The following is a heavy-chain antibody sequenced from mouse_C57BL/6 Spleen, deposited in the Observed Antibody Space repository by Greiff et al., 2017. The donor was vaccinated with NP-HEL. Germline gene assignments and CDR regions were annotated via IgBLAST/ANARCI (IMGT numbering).Heavy chain of an antibody. CDR1: GYAFSGSW. Sequence: QVLLKESGPELVKPGASVKLSCTASGYAFSGSWMNWVNQRPGKGLEWIGRIYTGDGDTNYTGKFKGKSTLTADNAYSTLYMQLTSLTSEDSAVYFCARTSGSSYYFDYWGQGTTLTVSS. D-gene: IGHD1-1*01. CDR3: ARTSGSSYYFDY. CDR2: IYTGDGDT. J-gene: IGHJ2*01. V-gene: IGHV1-82*01.